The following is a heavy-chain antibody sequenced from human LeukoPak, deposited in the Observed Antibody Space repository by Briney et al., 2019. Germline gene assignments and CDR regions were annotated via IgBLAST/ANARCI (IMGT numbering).Heavy chain of an antibody. CDR2: ISSSGSYI. CDR3: ARVSSGYYFDAFDI. D-gene: IGHD3-22*01. CDR1: GFTFSSYS. V-gene: IGHV3-21*01. Sequence: GGSLRLSCAASGFTFSSYSMSWVRQAPGKGLEWVSSISSSGSYIYYADSVKGRFTISRDNAKNSLYLQMNSLRAEDTAVYYCARVSSGYYFDAFDIWGQGTMVTVSS. J-gene: IGHJ3*02.